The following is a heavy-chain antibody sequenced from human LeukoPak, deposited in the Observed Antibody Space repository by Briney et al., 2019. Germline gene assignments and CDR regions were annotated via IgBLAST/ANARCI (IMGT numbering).Heavy chain of an antibody. CDR3: VRNQAIAANRRAFYI. CDR1: PYYIRSNNW. D-gene: IGHD2-15*01. V-gene: IGHV4-28*01. CDR2: MYYSGST. Sequence: SDTLTLTCPVTPYYIRSNNWWAWVRQPPGKGLEWIGYMYYSGSTYYNAYNPSRTSRVTMSVDTSKNQFSLKLDSVTEIDTAMYNGVRNQAIAANRRAFYICGQGRMVTVSS. J-gene: IGHJ3*02.